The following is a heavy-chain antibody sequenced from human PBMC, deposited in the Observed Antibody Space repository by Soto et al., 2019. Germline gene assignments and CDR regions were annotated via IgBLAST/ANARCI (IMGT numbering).Heavy chain of an antibody. J-gene: IGHJ5*02. CDR1: GFTFNTYG. Sequence: GGSLILSCAASGFTFNTYGMHWVRQAPGKGLEWVAVISFDGSNKYYADSVKGRFTISRDNSKNTLYLQMISLRAEDTAVYYCAKEGIAAAGLDPWGHGTLVTVSS. CDR3: AKEGIAAAGLDP. V-gene: IGHV3-30*18. D-gene: IGHD6-13*01. CDR2: ISFDGSNK.